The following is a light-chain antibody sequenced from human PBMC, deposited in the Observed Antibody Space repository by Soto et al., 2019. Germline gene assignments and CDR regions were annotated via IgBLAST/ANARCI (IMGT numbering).Light chain of an antibody. J-gene: IGKJ4*01. V-gene: IGKV1-39*01. CDR2: GAS. CDR3: QQSKSLPLT. Sequence: DVPMTQSPSFLSASVGDKVIITCRASQSIGGRLSWYQQRPGKAPSLLIYGASYLQDGVPSRFSGSGSGTNFGLTITNLQPEDFATYFCQQSKSLPLTFGGGTEVEI. CDR1: QSIGGR.